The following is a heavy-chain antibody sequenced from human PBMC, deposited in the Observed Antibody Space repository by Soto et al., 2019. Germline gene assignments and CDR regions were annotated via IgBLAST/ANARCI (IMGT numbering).Heavy chain of an antibody. D-gene: IGHD3-10*01. J-gene: IGHJ1*01. CDR3: ARSYYYGSGSFAEYFQH. CDR2: INHSGST. V-gene: IGHV4-34*01. CDR1: GGSFSGYY. Sequence: QVQIQQWGAGLLKPSETLSLTCAVYGGSFSGYYWSWIRQPPGKGLEWIGEINHSGSTNYNPSLKSRVTISVDTSKNQFSLKLSSVTAADTAVYYCARSYYYGSGSFAEYFQHWGQGTLVTVSS.